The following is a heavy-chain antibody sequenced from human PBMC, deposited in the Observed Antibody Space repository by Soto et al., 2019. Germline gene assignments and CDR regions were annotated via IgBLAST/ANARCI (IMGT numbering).Heavy chain of an antibody. CDR2: IIPIFGTA. D-gene: IGHD2-2*01. V-gene: IGHV1-69*13. J-gene: IGHJ5*02. Sequence: GASVKVSCKASGGTFSSYAISWVRQAPGQGLEWMGGIIPIFGTANYAQKFQGRVTITADESTSTAYMELSSLRSEDTAVYYCARDLYDCSSTSCYVNWFDPWGQGTLVTVSS. CDR1: GGTFSSYA. CDR3: ARDLYDCSSTSCYVNWFDP.